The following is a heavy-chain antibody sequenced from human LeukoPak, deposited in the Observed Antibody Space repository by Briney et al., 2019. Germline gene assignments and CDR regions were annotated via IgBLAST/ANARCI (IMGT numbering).Heavy chain of an antibody. J-gene: IGHJ3*02. CDR2: INHSGST. Sequence: SETLSLTCAVYGGSFSGYYWSWIRQPPGKGLQWIGEINHSGSTNYNPSLKSRVTISVDTSKNQFSLKLSSVTAADTAVYYCAVGIAAADDAFDIWGKGTMVTVSS. V-gene: IGHV4-34*01. CDR3: AVGIAAADDAFDI. D-gene: IGHD6-13*01. CDR1: GGSFSGYY.